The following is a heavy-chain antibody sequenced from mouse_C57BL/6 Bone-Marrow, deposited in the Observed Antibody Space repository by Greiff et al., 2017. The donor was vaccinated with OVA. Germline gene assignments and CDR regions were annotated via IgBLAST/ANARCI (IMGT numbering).Heavy chain of an antibody. V-gene: IGHV5-6*01. Sequence: EVQLVESGGDLVKPGGSLKLSCAASGFTFSSYGMSWVRQTPDKRLEWVATISSGGSYTYYPDSVKGRFTISRDNAKNTLYLQRSSLKSEDTAMYYCARHYYGSSYYWGQGTTLTVSS. CDR1: GFTFSSYG. D-gene: IGHD1-1*01. CDR3: ARHYYGSSYY. J-gene: IGHJ2*01. CDR2: ISSGGSYT.